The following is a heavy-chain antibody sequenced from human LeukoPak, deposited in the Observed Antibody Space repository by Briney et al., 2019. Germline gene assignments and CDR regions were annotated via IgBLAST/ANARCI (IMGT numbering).Heavy chain of an antibody. V-gene: IGHV4-39*01. Sequence: SETLSLTCTVSGVSISSSNSYWGWIRQPPGTGLEWIGSIYYSGNTYYNASLKSQVSISIDTSKNQFSLRLTSVTAADTAVYYCARRNKVVGVDYWGQGTLVTVSS. J-gene: IGHJ4*02. D-gene: IGHD2-15*01. CDR1: GVSISSSNSY. CDR3: ARRNKVVGVDY. CDR2: IYYSGNT.